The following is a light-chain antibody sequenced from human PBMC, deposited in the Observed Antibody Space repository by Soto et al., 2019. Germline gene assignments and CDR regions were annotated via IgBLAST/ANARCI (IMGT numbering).Light chain of an antibody. J-gene: IGLJ1*01. CDR1: SSDIGGYNY. CDR2: DVT. V-gene: IGLV2-14*03. CDR3: SSYTSSSTLYV. Sequence: QSVLTQPASVSGSPGQSITISCTGTSSDIGGYNYVSWYQQHPAKAPKLMIYDVTSRPSGVSDRFSGSKSGNTASLTISGLEAEDEDDYYCSSYTSSSTLYVFGTGTKLTVL.